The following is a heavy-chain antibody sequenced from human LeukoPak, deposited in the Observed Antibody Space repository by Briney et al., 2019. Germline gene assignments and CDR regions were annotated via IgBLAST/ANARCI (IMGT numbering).Heavy chain of an antibody. Sequence: ASVKVSCKASGYTFTSYFVHWVRQAPGQGLEWMGMINPSTSGTSYAQKLQGRVTMTRDTSTSTVYMELSSLRSEDTAVYYCARDQHYQLPFDYWGRGTLVTVSS. D-gene: IGHD2-2*01. CDR2: INPSTSGT. CDR3: ARDQHYQLPFDY. J-gene: IGHJ4*02. V-gene: IGHV1-46*01. CDR1: GYTFTSYF.